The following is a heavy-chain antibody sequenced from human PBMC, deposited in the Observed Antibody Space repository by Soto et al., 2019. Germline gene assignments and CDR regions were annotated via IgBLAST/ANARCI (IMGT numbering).Heavy chain of an antibody. D-gene: IGHD3-10*01. CDR3: ARHRSITSYYYYYMDV. J-gene: IGHJ6*03. Sequence: QLQLQESGPGLVKPSETLSLTCTVSGGSISSSSYYWGWIRQPPGKGLAGIGSIYYSGSTYYNPSLKSRVTISVDTSKNQFSLKLSSVTAADTAVYYCARHRSITSYYYYYMDVWGKGTTVTVSS. CDR2: IYYSGST. V-gene: IGHV4-39*01. CDR1: GGSISSSSYY.